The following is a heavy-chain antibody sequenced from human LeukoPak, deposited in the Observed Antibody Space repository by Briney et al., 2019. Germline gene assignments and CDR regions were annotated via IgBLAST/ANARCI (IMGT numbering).Heavy chain of an antibody. J-gene: IGHJ6*02. D-gene: IGHD3-22*01. V-gene: IGHV3-9*01. CDR2: ISWNSGSI. Sequence: GRSLRLSCAASGFTFDDYAMHWVRRAPGKGLEWVSGISWNSGSIGYADSVKGRFTISRDNAKNSLYLQMNSLRAEDTALYYCAKVGSEYYYDSSGPYGMDVWGQGTTVTVSS. CDR1: GFTFDDYA. CDR3: AKVGSEYYYDSSGPYGMDV.